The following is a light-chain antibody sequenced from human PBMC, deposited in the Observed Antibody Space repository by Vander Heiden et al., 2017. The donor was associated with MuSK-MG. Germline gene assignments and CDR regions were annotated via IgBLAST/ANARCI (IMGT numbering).Light chain of an antibody. Sequence: AIRMTQSPSSFSASTGDRVTITCRASQGISSYLAWYQQKPGKAPKLLIYAASTLQSGVPSRFSGSGSGTDFTLTINYLQSEDFATYYCQQYYSYLSFGGGTKVEIK. CDR1: QGISSY. J-gene: IGKJ4*01. CDR3: QQYYSYLS. V-gene: IGKV1-8*01. CDR2: AAS.